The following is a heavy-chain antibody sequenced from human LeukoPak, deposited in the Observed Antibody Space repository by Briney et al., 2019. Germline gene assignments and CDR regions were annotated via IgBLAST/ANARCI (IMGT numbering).Heavy chain of an antibody. CDR2: IYHSGST. CDR3: ARTGDWSYFDY. V-gene: IGHV4-34*01. J-gene: IGHJ4*02. Sequence: SETLSLTCAVYGGSFSGYYWSWIRQPPGKGLEWIGEIYHSGSTNYNPSLKSRVTISVDKSKNQFSLKLSSVTAADTAVYYCARTGDWSYFDYWGQGTLVTVSS. D-gene: IGHD2-21*02. CDR1: GGSFSGYY.